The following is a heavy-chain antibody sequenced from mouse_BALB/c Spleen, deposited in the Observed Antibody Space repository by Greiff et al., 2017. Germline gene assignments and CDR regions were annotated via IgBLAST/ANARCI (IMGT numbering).Heavy chain of an antibody. Sequence: QVQLQQSAAELARPGASVKMSCKASGYTFTSYTMHWVKQRPGQGLEWIGYINPSSGYTEYNQKFKDKTTLTADKSSSTAYMQLSSLTSEDSAVYYCARGTGTTWFAYWGQGTLVTVSA. V-gene: IGHV1-4*02. J-gene: IGHJ3*01. CDR2: INPSSGYT. CDR1: GYTFTSYT. CDR3: ARGTGTTWFAY. D-gene: IGHD4-1*01.